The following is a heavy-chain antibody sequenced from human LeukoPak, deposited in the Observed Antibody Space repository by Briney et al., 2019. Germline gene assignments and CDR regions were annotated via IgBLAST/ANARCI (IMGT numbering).Heavy chain of an antibody. CDR3: ASLPVGDWFDP. Sequence: SETLSLTCAVSGYSISSGYYWCWIRQHPGKGLEWIGSIYHSGSTYYNPSLKSRVTISVDTSKNQFSLKLSSVTAADTAVYYCASLPVGDWFDPWGQGTLVTVSS. CDR2: IYHSGST. V-gene: IGHV4-38-2*01. J-gene: IGHJ5*02. CDR1: GYSISSGYY. D-gene: IGHD2-8*02.